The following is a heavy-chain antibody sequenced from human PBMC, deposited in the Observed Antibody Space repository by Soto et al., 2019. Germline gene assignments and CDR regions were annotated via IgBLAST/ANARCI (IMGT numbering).Heavy chain of an antibody. Sequence: SETLSLTCTVSGGSISSHYWGWVRQAPGKGLEWIGHIYYRGSTSYNPSLRSRSTISVDTSNNQFSLKLNSVTTADTAVYYCARDGREASGMDVWGQGTKVTVSS. V-gene: IGHV4-59*11. J-gene: IGHJ6*02. CDR2: IYYRGST. CDR1: GGSISSHY. CDR3: ARDGREASGMDV. D-gene: IGHD1-26*01.